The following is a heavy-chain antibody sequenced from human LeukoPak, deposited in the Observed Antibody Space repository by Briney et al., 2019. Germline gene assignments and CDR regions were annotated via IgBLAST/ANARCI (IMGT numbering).Heavy chain of an antibody. Sequence: PGGSLRLSCKGSGYSFTSYWIGWVRQMPGKGLEWMGIIYPGDPDTRYSPSFQGQVPISADKSISTAYLQWSSLKASDTAMYYCARQYCSSTSCYFGYWGQGTLVTVSS. CDR2: IYPGDPDT. D-gene: IGHD2-2*01. CDR1: GYSFTSYW. J-gene: IGHJ4*02. V-gene: IGHV5-51*01. CDR3: ARQYCSSTSCYFGY.